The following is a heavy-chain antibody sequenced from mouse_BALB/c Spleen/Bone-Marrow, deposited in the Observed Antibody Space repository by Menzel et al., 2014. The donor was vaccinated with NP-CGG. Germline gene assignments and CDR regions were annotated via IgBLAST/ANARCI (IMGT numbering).Heavy chain of an antibody. CDR3: STDDSYYFDY. CDR1: GFTFTDHY. J-gene: IGHJ2*01. Sequence: EVKVEESGGGLVQPGGFLRLSCATSGFTFTDHYVSWVRQPPGKALEWLGFIRNKANGYTTEYSASVKGRITISRDNTQSIVYLQMITLRAEDRATYYCSTDDSYYFDYWGQGTTLTVSS. V-gene: IGHV7-3*02. CDR2: IRNKANGYTT.